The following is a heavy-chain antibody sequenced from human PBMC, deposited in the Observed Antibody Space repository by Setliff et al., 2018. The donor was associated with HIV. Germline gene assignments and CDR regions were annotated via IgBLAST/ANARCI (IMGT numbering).Heavy chain of an antibody. D-gene: IGHD4-17*01. Sequence: LRLSCEASGFTFTDAWMNWVRQAPGKGLEWVGRIKSKSDGETTDYAAPVKGRFTISRHDSRETVYLQMNSLKSEDTAVYYCADYGPLGVIWGQGTSVTSPQ. J-gene: IGHJ4*02. CDR3: ADYGPLGVI. V-gene: IGHV3-15*01. CDR1: GFTFTDAW. CDR2: IKSKSDGETT.